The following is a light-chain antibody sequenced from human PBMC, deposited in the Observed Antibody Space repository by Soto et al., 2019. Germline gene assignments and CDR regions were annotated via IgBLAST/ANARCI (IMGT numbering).Light chain of an antibody. Sequence: SVLTQPPSVSGAPGQRVSISCTGSTSNIGAPYDVHWYQHLPGTAPKLLIYGDNNRPSGVPDRFSGSKSGTSASLAITRIQAEDEADYYCKSYDISLHNYVFGTGTKVTVL. CDR2: GDN. V-gene: IGLV1-40*01. J-gene: IGLJ1*01. CDR1: TSNIGAPYD. CDR3: KSYDISLHNYV.